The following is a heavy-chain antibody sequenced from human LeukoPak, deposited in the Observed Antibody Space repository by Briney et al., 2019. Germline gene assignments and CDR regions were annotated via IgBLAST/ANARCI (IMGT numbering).Heavy chain of an antibody. CDR1: RYTFTSYG. CDR2: IIAYNGNT. D-gene: IGHD2-2*02. CDR3: ARDSIVCSSTSCYMEPSVY. J-gene: IGHJ4*02. Sequence: ASVRVSCKPSRYTFTSYGISWVRQAPGQGVEWMGWIIAYNGNTNSAQNLQGRVTLTTDTSTSTAYMELKSLRSDDTAVHYCARDSIVCSSTSCYMEPSVYWGQGTLVTVSS. V-gene: IGHV1-18*01.